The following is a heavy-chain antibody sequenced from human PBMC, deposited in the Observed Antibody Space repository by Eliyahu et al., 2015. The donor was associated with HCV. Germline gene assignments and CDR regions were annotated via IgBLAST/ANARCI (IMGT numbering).Heavy chain of an antibody. V-gene: IGHV3-23*01. J-gene: IGHJ4*02. CDR3: AKGGELWPESYFDY. D-gene: IGHD3-16*01. Sequence: XXAMXXVRQAPGKGLEWVXXISGSGGSTYYADSVKGRFTISRDNSKNTLYLQMNSLRAEDTAVYYCAKGGELWPESYFDYWGQGTLVTVSS. CDR2: ISGSGGST. CDR1: XXA.